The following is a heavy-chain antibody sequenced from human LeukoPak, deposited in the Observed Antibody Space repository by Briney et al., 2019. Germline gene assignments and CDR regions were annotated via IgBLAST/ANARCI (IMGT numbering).Heavy chain of an antibody. CDR1: GFTFSSYG. CDR3: AKDLGMDV. V-gene: IGHV3-30*18. Sequence: GGSLRLSCAASGFTFSSYGMHWVRQAPGKGLEWVAVISYDGSNKYYADSVKGRFTISRDNSKNTLYLQMNSLRAEDTAVYYCAKDLGMDVWDQGTTVTVSS. J-gene: IGHJ6*02. CDR2: ISYDGSNK.